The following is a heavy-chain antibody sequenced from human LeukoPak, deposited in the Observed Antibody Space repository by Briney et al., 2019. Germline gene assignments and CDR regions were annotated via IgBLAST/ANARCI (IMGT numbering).Heavy chain of an antibody. CDR2: MTATSNTF. CDR1: GFTFSMDS. J-gene: IGHJ1*01. V-gene: IGHV3-48*04. CDR3: ARSVSRCDPLSAF. D-gene: IGHD2/OR15-2a*01. Sequence: PGGSLRLSCELSGFTFSMDSMTWVRQVPGKGLEWIAYMTATSNTFYYADSVKGRFTISRDNARNSLFLQMNSLTVEDKAVYYCARSVSRCDPLSAFWGQGTLVTVSS.